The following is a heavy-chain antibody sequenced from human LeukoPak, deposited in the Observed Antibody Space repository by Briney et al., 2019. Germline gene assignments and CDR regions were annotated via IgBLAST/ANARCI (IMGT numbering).Heavy chain of an antibody. J-gene: IGHJ6*02. CDR1: GFTDSRNY. CDR3: VRDRSRGNDQLSRFYYFGMDV. V-gene: IGHV3-66*01. CDR2: LHKRGVT. D-gene: IGHD5-12*01. Sequence: PGGSLRLSRTASGFTDSRNYISWVRQAPGKGLDWVSTLHKRGVTHYAESVKGRCTTSRDHPNNTLYLQMNSLRAEDTATYYCVRDRSRGNDQLSRFYYFGMDVWGQGATVTVSS.